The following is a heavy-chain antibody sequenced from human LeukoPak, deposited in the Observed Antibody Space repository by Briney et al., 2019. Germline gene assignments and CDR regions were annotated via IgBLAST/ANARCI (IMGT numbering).Heavy chain of an antibody. CDR1: GYTFTGYY. V-gene: IGHV1-2*02. CDR2: INPNSGGT. CDR3: ARVQGDGYYFDY. D-gene: IGHD3-16*01. Sequence: GASVKVSCKASGYTFTGYYMHWVGQAPGQGREGRGWINPNSGGTNYAQKFQGRVTMTRDTSISTAYMELSRLRSDDTAVYYCARVQGDGYYFDYWGQGTLVTVSS. J-gene: IGHJ4*02.